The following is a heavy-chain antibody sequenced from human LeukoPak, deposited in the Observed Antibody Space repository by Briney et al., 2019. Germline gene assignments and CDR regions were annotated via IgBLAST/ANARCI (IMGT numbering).Heavy chain of an antibody. D-gene: IGHD3-9*01. CDR2: IYSGGST. CDR3: GRGGLTGQMAAFDC. J-gene: IGHJ4*02. Sequence: GGSLRLSCAASGFTVSSNYMSWVRQAPGKGLEWVSVIYSGGSTYYADSVKGRFTISRDNAKNTMYLQMSSLRADDSAVYYCGRGGLTGQMAAFDCWGQGALVTVST. CDR1: GFTVSSNY. V-gene: IGHV3-66*01.